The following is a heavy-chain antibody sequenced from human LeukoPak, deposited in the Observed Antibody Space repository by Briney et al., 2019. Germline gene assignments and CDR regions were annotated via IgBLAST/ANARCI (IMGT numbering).Heavy chain of an antibody. J-gene: IGHJ4*02. D-gene: IGHD2/OR15-2a*01. CDR3: ARGLRIFPEFDY. Sequence: ASVEVSFKASGYTFTSYGISWVRQAPGQGLGWMGWISAYNGSTNYAQKLQGRVTMTTDTSTTTAYMELRSLGSDDTAVYYCARGLRIFPEFDYWGQGTLVTVSS. V-gene: IGHV1-18*01. CDR1: GYTFTSYG. CDR2: ISAYNGST.